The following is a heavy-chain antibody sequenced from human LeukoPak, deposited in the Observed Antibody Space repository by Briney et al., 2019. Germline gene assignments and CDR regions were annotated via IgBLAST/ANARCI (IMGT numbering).Heavy chain of an antibody. J-gene: IGHJ4*02. Sequence: PGGSLRLSCAASGFTFRVFWVSWVRQAPGKGLEGVANIQQNGIEKYSVEGRFTNYRNNVNSLLYLRINSLKADEKAMYYCARGRDGKDIWGQGTLVTVSS. CDR2: IQQNGIEK. CDR1: GFTFRVFW. V-gene: IGHV3-7*03. CDR3: ARGRDGKDI. D-gene: IGHD1-1*01.